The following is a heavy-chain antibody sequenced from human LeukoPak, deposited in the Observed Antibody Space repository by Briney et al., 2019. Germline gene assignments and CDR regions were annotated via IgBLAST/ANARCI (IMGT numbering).Heavy chain of an antibody. CDR3: APDLGPTEYNWFDP. CDR1: GGTFSSYA. CDR2: IIPILGIA. V-gene: IGHV1-69*04. J-gene: IGHJ5*02. Sequence: GASVKVSCKASGGTFSSYAISWVRQAPGQGLEWMGRIIPILGIANYAQKFQGRVTITADKSTSTAYMELSSLRSEDTAVYYCAPDLGPTEYNWFDPWGQGTLVTVSS.